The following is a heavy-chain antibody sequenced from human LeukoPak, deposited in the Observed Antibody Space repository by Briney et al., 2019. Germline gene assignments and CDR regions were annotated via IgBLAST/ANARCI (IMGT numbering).Heavy chain of an antibody. CDR1: GFTFSNYG. V-gene: IGHV3-30*02. CDR2: VRSDGSHT. Sequence: GGSLRLSCAASGFTFSNYGMHWVRQAPGKGLDWVAFVRSDGSHTDYADSAKGRFTISRDNSKNTLYLQMNSLRAEDTAVYYCARLHLLTGYSPPTNWGQGTLVTVSS. CDR3: ARLHLLTGYSPPTN. J-gene: IGHJ4*02. D-gene: IGHD3-9*01.